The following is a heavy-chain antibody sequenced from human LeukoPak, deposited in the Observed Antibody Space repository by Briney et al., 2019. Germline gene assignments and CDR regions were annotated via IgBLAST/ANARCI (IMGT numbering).Heavy chain of an antibody. CDR3: ARAKDPSGSYYVGFDY. D-gene: IGHD1-26*01. J-gene: IGHJ4*02. CDR1: GYTFTSYA. V-gene: IGHV1-3*01. CDR2: INAGNGNT. Sequence: ASVTVSCKASGYTFTSYAMHWVRQAPGQRLEWMGWINAGNGNTKYSQKFQGRVTITRDTSASAAYMGLSSLRSEDTAVYYCARAKDPSGSYYVGFDYWGQGTLVTVSS.